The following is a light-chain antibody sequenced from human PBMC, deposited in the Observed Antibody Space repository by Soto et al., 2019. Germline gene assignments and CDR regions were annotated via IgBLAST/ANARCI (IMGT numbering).Light chain of an antibody. CDR1: QYIRSS. V-gene: IGKV3-15*01. Sequence: EIVMTQSPATLSVSPGERVTLSCRASQYIRSSLAWYQQKPGQAPRLLIYGASIRATGVPATFSGSGSGTEFTLTISSLQPEDFATYYCQQANSLPLTFGGGTKVDIK. CDR2: GAS. CDR3: QQANSLPLT. J-gene: IGKJ4*01.